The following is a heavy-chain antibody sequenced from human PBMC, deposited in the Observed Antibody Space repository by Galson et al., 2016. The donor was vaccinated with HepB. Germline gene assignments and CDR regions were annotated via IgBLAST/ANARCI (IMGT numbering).Heavy chain of an antibody. Sequence: LRLSCAASGFTFSSYGMHWVRQAPGKGLEWVAVISYDGSNRYYADSVKGRFTIPRDNSKNTVYLQMNSLRAGDTAVYYCATRTYYSDTSGFYFQNWGQGTLVTVSS. V-gene: IGHV3-30*03. D-gene: IGHD3-22*01. J-gene: IGHJ1*01. CDR2: ISYDGSNR. CDR3: ATRTYYSDTSGFYFQN. CDR1: GFTFSSYG.